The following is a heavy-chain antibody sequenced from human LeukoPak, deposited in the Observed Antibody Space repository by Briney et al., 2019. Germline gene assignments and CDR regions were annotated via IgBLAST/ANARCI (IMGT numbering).Heavy chain of an antibody. J-gene: IGHJ4*02. CDR1: GFTFSNYA. V-gene: IGHV3-23*01. CDR2: ISGSGGST. Sequence: GGSLRLSCGVSGFTFSNYAMSWVRQAPGKGLEWVSGISGSGGSTYYTDSMKGRFTISRDNSKNTLYLQMNSLRANDTAVYFCARAGQQLVPYYFNCWGQGILVTVSS. CDR3: ARAGQQLVPYYFNC. D-gene: IGHD6-13*01.